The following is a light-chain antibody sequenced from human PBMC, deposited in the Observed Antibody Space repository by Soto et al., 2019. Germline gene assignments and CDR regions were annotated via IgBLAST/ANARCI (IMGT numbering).Light chain of an antibody. V-gene: IGLV2-14*01. CDR3: TSYTGSSTVV. J-gene: IGLJ2*01. Sequence: QSALTQPASVSGSPGQSITISCTGTSSDVGGYNYVSWYQQHPGKAPKLLIYEVSSRPSGVSNRFSGSKSGNTASLAISGLQAEDEAHYYCTSYTGSSTVVFGGGTKVTVL. CDR1: SSDVGGYNY. CDR2: EVS.